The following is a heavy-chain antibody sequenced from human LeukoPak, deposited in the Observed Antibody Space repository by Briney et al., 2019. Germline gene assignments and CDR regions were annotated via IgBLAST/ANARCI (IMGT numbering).Heavy chain of an antibody. CDR2: IYPGDSDT. V-gene: IGHV5-51*01. D-gene: IGHD2-2*01. CDR1: GYSFTSYW. Sequence: GESLKISCKGSGYSFTSYWIGWVRQMPGKGLGWMGIIYPGDSDTRYSPSFQGQVTISADKSISTAYLQWSSLKASDTAMYYCARQCSSTSCFFDYWGQGTLVTVSS. CDR3: ARQCSSTSCFFDY. J-gene: IGHJ4*02.